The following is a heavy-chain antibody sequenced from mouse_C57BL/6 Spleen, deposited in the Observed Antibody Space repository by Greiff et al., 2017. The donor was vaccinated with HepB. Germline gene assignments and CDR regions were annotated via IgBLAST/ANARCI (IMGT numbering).Heavy chain of an antibody. CDR2: INPNNGGT. J-gene: IGHJ2*01. CDR3: ARLGSNYYFDY. Sequence: EVQLQQSGPELVKPGASVKISCKASGYTFTDYYMNWVKQSHGKSLEWIGDINPNNGGTSYNQKFKGKATLTVDKSSSTAYMELRSLTSEDSAVYYCARLGSNYYFDYWGQGTTLTVSS. CDR1: GYTFTDYY. V-gene: IGHV1-26*01. D-gene: IGHD2-5*01.